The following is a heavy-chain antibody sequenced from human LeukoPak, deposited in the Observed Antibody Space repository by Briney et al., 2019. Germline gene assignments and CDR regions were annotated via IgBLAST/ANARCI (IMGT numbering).Heavy chain of an antibody. Sequence: PGGSLRLSCAASGFTFRSHWVSWVRQAPGKGLEWVSSISSSSSSIYYADSVKGRFTISRDNAKNSLYLQMNSLRVEDTTVYYCARVSGFSGLAFDYWGQGTLVTVSS. CDR3: ARVSGFSGLAFDY. CDR1: GFTFRSHW. CDR2: ISSSSSSI. J-gene: IGHJ4*02. V-gene: IGHV3-21*01. D-gene: IGHD3-22*01.